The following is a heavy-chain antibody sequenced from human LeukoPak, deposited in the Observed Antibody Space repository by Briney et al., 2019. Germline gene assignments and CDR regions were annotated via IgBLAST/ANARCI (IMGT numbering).Heavy chain of an antibody. CDR2: IYDSGST. CDR3: AKMTTVVTRFDY. CDR1: GGSIRSSYYY. Sequence: PSETLSLTCTVSGGSIRSSYYYWGWIRQPPGKGLEWIGSIYDSGSTYYNPSLKSRVTISVDTSKNQFSLKLNSVTAADTAVYYCAKMTTVVTRFDYWGQGTLVTVSS. J-gene: IGHJ4*02. D-gene: IGHD4-23*01. V-gene: IGHV4-39*01.